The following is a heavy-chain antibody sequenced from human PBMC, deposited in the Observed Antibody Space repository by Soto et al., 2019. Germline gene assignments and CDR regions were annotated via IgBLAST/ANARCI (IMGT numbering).Heavy chain of an antibody. V-gene: IGHV3-30*03. CDR2: ISHDGSNQ. Sequence: SLRLSCLSSGVTLRTSGMHWVRHAPSKGLEWVAVISHDGSNQSYAESVKGRFTISRDNSKNMLYLQMNSLSADDSAVYFCATDSSAAFDYWGQGTVVTVSS. CDR3: ATDSSAAFDY. D-gene: IGHD6-25*01. CDR1: GVTLRTSG. J-gene: IGHJ4*02.